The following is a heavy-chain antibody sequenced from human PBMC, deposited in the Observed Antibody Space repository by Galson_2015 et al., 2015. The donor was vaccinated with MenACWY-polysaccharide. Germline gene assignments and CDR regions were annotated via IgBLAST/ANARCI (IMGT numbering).Heavy chain of an antibody. J-gene: IGHJ5*02. CDR1: GFTFSTYG. CDR3: AKDASNSWFDP. Sequence: SLRLSCAASGFTFSTYGMGWVRQAPGKGLEWVSTLDGSGANTYYADSVRGRFTISRDNSKKMLYLQMNSLRAEDTALYYCAKDASNSWFDPWGQGTLVTVSS. V-gene: IGHV3-23*01. CDR2: LDGSGANT. D-gene: IGHD4-23*01.